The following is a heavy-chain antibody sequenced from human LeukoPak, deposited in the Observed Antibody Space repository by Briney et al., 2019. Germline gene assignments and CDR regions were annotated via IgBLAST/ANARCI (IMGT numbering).Heavy chain of an antibody. V-gene: IGHV3-53*01. CDR3: ARALTVDTAMVGLDY. CDR1: GFTVSSNY. Sequence: PGGSLRLSCAASGFTVSSNYMSWVRQAPGKGLEWVSVIYSDGGTYYSDYVKGRFTISRDYSKNTLYLQMNSLRAEDTAVYYCARALTVDTAMVGLDYWGQGTLVTVSS. J-gene: IGHJ4*02. D-gene: IGHD5-18*01. CDR2: IYSDGGT.